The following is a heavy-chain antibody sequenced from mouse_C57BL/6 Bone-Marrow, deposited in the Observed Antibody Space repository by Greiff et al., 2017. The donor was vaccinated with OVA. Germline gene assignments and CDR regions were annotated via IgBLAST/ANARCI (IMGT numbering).Heavy chain of an antibody. V-gene: IGHV1-15*01. CDR2: IDPETGGT. Sequence: VQLQQSGAELVRPGASVTLSCKASGYTFTDYEMHWVKQTPVHGLEWIGAIDPETGGTAYNQKFKGKAILTADKSSSTAYMELRSLKSEDSAVYYCTRNYGSSSGWYFDVWGTGTTVTGSS. D-gene: IGHD1-1*01. CDR1: GYTFTDYE. CDR3: TRNYGSSSGWYFDV. J-gene: IGHJ1*03.